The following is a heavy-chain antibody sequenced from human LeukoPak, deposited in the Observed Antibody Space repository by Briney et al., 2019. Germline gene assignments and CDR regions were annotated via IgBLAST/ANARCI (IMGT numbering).Heavy chain of an antibody. CDR3: ARDVYSSSSNWFDP. D-gene: IGHD6-13*01. Sequence: SETLSLTCTVSGGSISSYYWXWIXXPPGKXLEWIGYIYYSGSTNYNPSLKSRVTISVDTSKNQFSLKLSSVTAADTAVYYCARDVYSSSSNWFDPWGQGTLVTVSS. CDR1: GGSISSYY. CDR2: IYYSGST. J-gene: IGHJ5*02. V-gene: IGHV4-59*01.